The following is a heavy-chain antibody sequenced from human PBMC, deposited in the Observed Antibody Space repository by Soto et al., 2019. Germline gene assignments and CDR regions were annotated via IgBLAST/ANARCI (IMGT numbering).Heavy chain of an antibody. J-gene: IGHJ6*03. V-gene: IGHV3-33*01. CDR1: GFTFSSYG. CDR2: IWYDGSNK. Sequence: PGGSLRLSCAASGFTFSSYGMHWVRRAPGKGLEWVAVIWYDGSNKYYADSVKGRFTISRDNSKNTLYLQMNSLRAEDTAVYYCARGPYYDFWSGYYQGYYYYYMDVWGKGTTVTVSS. CDR3: ARGPYYDFWSGYYQGYYYYYMDV. D-gene: IGHD3-3*01.